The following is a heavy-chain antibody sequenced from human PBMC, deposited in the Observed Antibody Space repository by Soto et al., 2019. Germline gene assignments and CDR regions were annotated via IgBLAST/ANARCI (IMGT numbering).Heavy chain of an antibody. CDR1: GFTFGDYA. D-gene: IGHD2-2*01. Sequence: GGSLRLSCTASGFTFGDYAMSWFRQAPGKGLEWVGFIRSKAYGGTTEYAASVKGRFTISRDDSKSIAYLQMNSLKTEDTAVYYCTRSESIVVPAAMAMVGYFDYWGQGTLVTVSS. V-gene: IGHV3-49*03. J-gene: IGHJ4*02. CDR2: IRSKAYGGTT. CDR3: TRSESIVVPAAMAMVGYFDY.